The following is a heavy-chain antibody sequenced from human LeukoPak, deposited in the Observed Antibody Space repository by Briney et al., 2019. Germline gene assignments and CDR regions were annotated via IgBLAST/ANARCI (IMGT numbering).Heavy chain of an antibody. D-gene: IGHD3-22*01. Sequence: GGSLRLSCAASGLTFSSYEMNWVRQAPGKGLEWVSYISSSGSTIYYADSVKGRFTISRDNAKNSLYLQMNSLRAEDTAVYYCARSPDYYDSSEDYWGQGTLVTVSS. CDR3: ARSPDYYDSSEDY. CDR2: ISSSGSTI. J-gene: IGHJ4*02. V-gene: IGHV3-48*03. CDR1: GLTFSSYE.